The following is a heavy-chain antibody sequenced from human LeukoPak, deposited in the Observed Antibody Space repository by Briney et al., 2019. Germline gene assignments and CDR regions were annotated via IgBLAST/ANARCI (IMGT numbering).Heavy chain of an antibody. J-gene: IGHJ4*02. D-gene: IGHD3-10*01. V-gene: IGHV4-4*02. Sequence: PSGTLSLTCAVSGGSISSNNWWGWVRQPPGKGLEWIGEIYHSGSPNYNPSLKSRVTISVDTSKNQFSLKLSSVTAADTAVYYCARGKTKKYYYGSGSYPYFDYWGQGTLVTVSS. CDR3: ARGKTKKYYYGSGSYPYFDY. CDR1: GGSISSNNW. CDR2: IYHSGSP.